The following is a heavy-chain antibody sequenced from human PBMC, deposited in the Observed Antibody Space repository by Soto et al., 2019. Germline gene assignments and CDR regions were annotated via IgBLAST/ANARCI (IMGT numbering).Heavy chain of an antibody. CDR2: ISSSSSTI. V-gene: IGHV3-48*01. Sequence: PGGSLRLSCAASGFTFSSYSMNWVRQAPGKGLEWVSYISSSSSTIYYADSVKGRFTISRDNAKNSLYLQMNSLRGEDTALYYCAKDVCSGSTTSCYTRLDFWGQGALVNVSS. CDR3: AKDVCSGSTTSCYTRLDF. J-gene: IGHJ4*02. CDR1: GFTFSSYS. D-gene: IGHD2-2*02.